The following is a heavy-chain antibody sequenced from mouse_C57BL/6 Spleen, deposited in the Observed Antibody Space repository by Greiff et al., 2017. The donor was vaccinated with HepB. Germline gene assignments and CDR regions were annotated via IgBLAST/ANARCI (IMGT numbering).Heavy chain of an antibody. V-gene: IGHV1-69*01. Sequence: QVQLQQPGAELVMPGASVKLSCKASGYTFTSYWMHWVKQRPGQGLEWIGEIDPSDSYTNYNQKFKGKSTLTVDKSSSTAYMPLSSLTSEDSAVYYCAREVAQAMDYWGQGTSVTVSS. CDR2: IDPSDSYT. D-gene: IGHD1-3*01. CDR1: GYTFTSYW. CDR3: AREVAQAMDY. J-gene: IGHJ4*01.